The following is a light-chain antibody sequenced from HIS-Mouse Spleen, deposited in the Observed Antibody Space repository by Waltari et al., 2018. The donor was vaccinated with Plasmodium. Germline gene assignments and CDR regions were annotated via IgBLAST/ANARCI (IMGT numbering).Light chain of an antibody. J-gene: IGLJ3*02. V-gene: IGLV1-47*01. CDR3: AAWDDSLSGWV. CDR1: SSHIGSNY. Sequence: QSVLTQPPSASGTPGQRVTISCSGSSSHIGSNYVYWYQQLPGTAPQLLIYRNNQRPSGVPDRISGSKSGTSASLAISGLRSEDEADYYCAAWDDSLSGWVFGGGTKLTVL. CDR2: RNN.